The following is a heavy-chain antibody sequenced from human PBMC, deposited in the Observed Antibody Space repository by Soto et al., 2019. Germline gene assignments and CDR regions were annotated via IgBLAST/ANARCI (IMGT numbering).Heavy chain of an antibody. V-gene: IGHV4-39*02. CDR3: ARDAAGYCNGGSCYGNDY. D-gene: IGHD2-15*01. J-gene: IGHJ4*02. CDR1: GGSISSSSYY. Sequence: SETLSLTCTVSGGSISSSSYYWGWIRQPPGKGLEWIGSIYYSGSTYYNPSLKSRVTISVDTSKNQFSLKLSSVTAADTAVYYCARDAAGYCNGGSCYGNDYWGQGTLVTVSS. CDR2: IYYSGST.